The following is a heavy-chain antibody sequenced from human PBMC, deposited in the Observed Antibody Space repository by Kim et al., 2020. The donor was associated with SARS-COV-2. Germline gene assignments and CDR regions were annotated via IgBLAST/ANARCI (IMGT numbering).Heavy chain of an antibody. CDR3: ARRLRPHMDV. V-gene: IGHV1-8*01. J-gene: IGHJ6*02. Sequence: AYAQKFRGRVTMPRNTSMSTAYMGLSSLRSEDTAVYYCARRLRPHMDVWGQGTTVTVSS. D-gene: IGHD4-17*01.